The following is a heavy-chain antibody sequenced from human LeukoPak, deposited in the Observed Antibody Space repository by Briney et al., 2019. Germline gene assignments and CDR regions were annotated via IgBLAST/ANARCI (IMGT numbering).Heavy chain of an antibody. CDR3: ARDISS. CDR2: IYHSGST. Sequence: SETLSLTCTVSGYSISSGYYWGWIRQPPGKGLEWIGRIYHSGSTYYNPSLKSRVTISVDTSKNQFSLKLSSVTAADTAVYYCARDISSWGQGTLVTVSS. V-gene: IGHV4-38-2*02. CDR1: GYSISSGYY. J-gene: IGHJ4*02. D-gene: IGHD6-13*01.